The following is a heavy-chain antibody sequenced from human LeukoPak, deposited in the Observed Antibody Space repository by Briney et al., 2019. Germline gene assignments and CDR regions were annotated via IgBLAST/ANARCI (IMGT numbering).Heavy chain of an antibody. D-gene: IGHD5-12*01. Sequence: PGGSLRLSCAASRFSVSSYYMNWVRQAPGKGLEWVSSLSSSSSYIYYADSVKGRFIISKDNAENSLYLQMNSLRAEDTAVYYCARDRGYGGTSWYFDLWGRGTLVTVSS. J-gene: IGHJ2*01. V-gene: IGHV3-21*01. CDR2: LSSSSSYI. CDR3: ARDRGYGGTSWYFDL. CDR1: RFSVSSYY.